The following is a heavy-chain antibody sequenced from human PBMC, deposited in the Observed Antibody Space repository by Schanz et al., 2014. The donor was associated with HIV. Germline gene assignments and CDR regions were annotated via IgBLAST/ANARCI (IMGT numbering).Heavy chain of an antibody. J-gene: IGHJ4*02. CDR3: VKGERIGYRIEVTGPTFDY. CDR1: GFIFSNYD. Sequence: QVQLVESGGGVVQPGRSLRLSCAASGFIFSNYDMHWVRQAPGKGLEWVAVISHDGTNKFYAGSVKDRFTISRDNAKNTLYVQIRSLRNEDTAVYYCVKGERIGYRIEVTGPTFDYWGQGTLVTVSS. V-gene: IGHV3-30-3*01. D-gene: IGHD3-22*01. CDR2: ISHDGTNK.